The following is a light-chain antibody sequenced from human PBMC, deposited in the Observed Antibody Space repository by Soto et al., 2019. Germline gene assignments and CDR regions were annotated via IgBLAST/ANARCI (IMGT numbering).Light chain of an antibody. Sequence: EIVLTQSPGTLSLSPGKRATLSCRASQSISSSYLAWYQQRPGQAPRLLIYDASNRATGIPARFSGSGSGTDFTLTIGSLEPEDFAVYYCQQRSNWPPLTFGGGTKVDIK. J-gene: IGKJ4*01. CDR3: QQRSNWPPLT. CDR1: QSISSSY. V-gene: IGKV3D-20*02. CDR2: DAS.